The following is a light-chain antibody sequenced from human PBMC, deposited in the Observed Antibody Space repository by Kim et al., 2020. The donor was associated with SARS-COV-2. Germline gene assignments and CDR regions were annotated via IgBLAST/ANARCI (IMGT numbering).Light chain of an antibody. J-gene: IGKJ1*01. Sequence: DIQMTQSPSSLSASVGDRVTITCRASRASSRYLNWYQQKPGKAPKLLIYTASSLQSGVPSRFTGSGTETDITLTSSSLQPEDFTTYCCQRNYTAARTFGRGTKVDIK. V-gene: IGKV1-39*01. CDR3: QRNYTAART. CDR1: RASSRY. CDR2: TAS.